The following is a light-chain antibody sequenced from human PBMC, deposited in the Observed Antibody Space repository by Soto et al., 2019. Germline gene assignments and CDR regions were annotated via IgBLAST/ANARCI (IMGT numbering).Light chain of an antibody. CDR2: DVS. Sequence: QSALTQPASVSGSPGQSITISCTGTSSDVGNYNYVSWYQQHPGKAPKLIIYDVSNRPSGVSNRFSGSKSGNTASLTISGLQAEDEDDYYCSSYTSSSTLDVVFGGGTKLTVL. J-gene: IGLJ2*01. CDR3: SSYTSSSTLDVV. CDR1: SSDVGNYNY. V-gene: IGLV2-14*03.